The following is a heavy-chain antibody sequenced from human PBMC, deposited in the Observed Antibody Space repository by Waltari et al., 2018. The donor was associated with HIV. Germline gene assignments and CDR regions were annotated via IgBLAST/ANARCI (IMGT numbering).Heavy chain of an antibody. J-gene: IGHJ4*02. D-gene: IGHD3-22*01. Sequence: QVQLQESGPGLVKPSETLSLTCTVSGGSVSSGVYYWIWIRQPPGKGLEWIGYIYYSGSTNYNPSLKSRVTISVDTSKNQFSLKLSSVTAADTAVYYCASESGDYYDSSGIWGQGTLVTVSS. CDR1: GGSVSSGVYY. V-gene: IGHV4-61*08. CDR3: ASESGDYYDSSGI. CDR2: IYYSGST.